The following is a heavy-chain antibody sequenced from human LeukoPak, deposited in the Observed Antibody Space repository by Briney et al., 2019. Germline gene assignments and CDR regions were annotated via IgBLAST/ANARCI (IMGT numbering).Heavy chain of an antibody. D-gene: IGHD6-13*01. CDR2: IYYSGST. V-gene: IGHV4-59*01. Sequence: MSSETLSLTCTVSGGSISSYYWSWIRQPPGKGLEWIGYIYYSGSTNYNPSLKSRVTISVDTSKNQFSLKLSSVTAADTAVYYCARDSSGSRAAYYYGMDVWGQGTTVTVSS. J-gene: IGHJ6*02. CDR1: GGSISSYY. CDR3: ARDSSGSRAAYYYGMDV.